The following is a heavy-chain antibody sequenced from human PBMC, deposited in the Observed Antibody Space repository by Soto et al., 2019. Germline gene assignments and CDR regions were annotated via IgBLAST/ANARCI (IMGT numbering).Heavy chain of an antibody. D-gene: IGHD6-19*01. J-gene: IGHJ4*01. Sequence: SETLSLTCTVSGYSISSGSSWAWIRQPPGKGPEWIASIYHEGTTFYHPSPKSRITISVDTSNNQFSLKLTSVTAADAAVYYCARVHVMVVAGSTFDYWGHGTLVTVSS. CDR1: GYSISSGSS. CDR3: ARVHVMVVAGSTFDY. V-gene: IGHV4-38-2*02. CDR2: IYHEGTT.